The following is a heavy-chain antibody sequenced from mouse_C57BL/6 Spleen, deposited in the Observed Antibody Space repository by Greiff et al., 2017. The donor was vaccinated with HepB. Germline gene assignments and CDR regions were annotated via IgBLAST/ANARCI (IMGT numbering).Heavy chain of an antibody. CDR2: IDPSDSYT. V-gene: IGHV1-59*01. D-gene: IGHD1-1*01. CDR1: GYTFTSYW. J-gene: IGHJ2*01. Sequence: QVQLQQPGAELVRPGPSVKLSCKASGYTFTSYWMHWVKQRPGQGLEWIGVIDPSDSYTNYNQKFKGKATLTVDTSSSTAYMQLSSLTSEDSAVYYCARATVVAKDYWGQGTTLTVSS. CDR3: ARATVVAKDY.